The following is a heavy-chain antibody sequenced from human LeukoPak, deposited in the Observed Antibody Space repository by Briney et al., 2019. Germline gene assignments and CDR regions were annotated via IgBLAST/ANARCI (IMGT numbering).Heavy chain of an antibody. CDR1: GYSFTNYW. J-gene: IGHJ3*02. D-gene: IGHD6-13*01. Sequence: GESPKISCQASGYSFTNYWIAWVRQMPGKGLEWMGRIDPSDSYTNYSPSFQGHVTVSADKSITTAYLQWSSLQASDTAMYYCARDIGYSSRDAAFDMWGQGTMVTVCS. CDR2: IDPSDSYT. CDR3: ARDIGYSSRDAAFDM. V-gene: IGHV5-10-1*01.